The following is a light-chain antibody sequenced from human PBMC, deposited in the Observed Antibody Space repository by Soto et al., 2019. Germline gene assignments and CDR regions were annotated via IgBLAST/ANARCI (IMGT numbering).Light chain of an antibody. CDR2: GAS. Sequence: EIVMTQSPATLSVSPGERATLSCRASQSVSSNLAWYQQKPGQAPRLRIYGASTRATGIPARFSGSGSGTEFTLTISSLQSEDFVVYYCQQYNNWPPRAWTFGQGTKVEIK. J-gene: IGKJ1*01. CDR1: QSVSSN. V-gene: IGKV3-15*01. CDR3: QQYNNWPPRAWT.